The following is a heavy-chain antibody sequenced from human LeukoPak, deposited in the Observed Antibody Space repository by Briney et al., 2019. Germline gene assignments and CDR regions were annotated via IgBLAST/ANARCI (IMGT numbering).Heavy chain of an antibody. CDR2: IYYSGST. V-gene: IGHV4-59*01. CDR3: ARGSTTYDY. D-gene: IGHD1-1*01. Sequence: SETLSLTCTVSGGSISSYYWSWIRQPPGKGLESIGYIYYSGSTNYNPSLKSRVTISVDMSKNHFSLKLNSVTAADTAVYYCARGSTTYDYWGQGTLVTVSS. CDR1: GGSISSYY. J-gene: IGHJ4*02.